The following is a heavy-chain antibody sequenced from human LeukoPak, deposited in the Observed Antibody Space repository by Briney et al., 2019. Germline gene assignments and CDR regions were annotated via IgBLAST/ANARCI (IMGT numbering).Heavy chain of an antibody. CDR1: GFTFSSYA. J-gene: IGHJ6*02. Sequence: GGSLRLSCAASGFTFSSYAMHWVRQAPGKGLEWVAVISYDGSNKYYADSVKGRFTISRDNSKNTLYLQMNSLRAEDTAVYYCARGRRGYSYGLYYYGMDVWGQGTTVTVSS. CDR2: ISYDGSNK. CDR3: ARGRRGYSYGLYYYGMDV. V-gene: IGHV3-30-3*01. D-gene: IGHD5-18*01.